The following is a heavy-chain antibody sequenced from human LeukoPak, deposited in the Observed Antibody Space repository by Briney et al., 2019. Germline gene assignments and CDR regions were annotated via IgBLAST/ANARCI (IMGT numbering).Heavy chain of an antibody. J-gene: IGHJ6*02. D-gene: IGHD2-2*02. CDR2: ISYYGSNK. CDR3: ARDHCSSSSCYTYYGMEL. CDR1: GFTFSSYG. V-gene: IGHV3-30*03. Sequence: GGSLTLSCAASGFTFSSYGKHWVRQAPGKGVEWVAVISYYGSNKYYADSVKGGITISRDNSKNTLYVQMNSLRAEDTAVYYCARDHCSSSSCYTYYGMELWGQGTTVTVSS.